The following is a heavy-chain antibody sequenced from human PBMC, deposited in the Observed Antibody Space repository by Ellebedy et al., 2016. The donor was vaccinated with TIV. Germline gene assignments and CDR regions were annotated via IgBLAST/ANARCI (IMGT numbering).Heavy chain of an antibody. J-gene: IGHJ4*02. CDR1: GYTFTGYY. CDR2: INPNSGGT. D-gene: IGHD2-15*01. CDR3: ARARTPIVVVAATPGFDY. Sequence: ASVKVSCXASGYTFTGYYMHWVRQAPGQGLEWMGWINPNSGGTNYAQKFQGRVTMTRDTSISTAYMELSRLRSDDTAVYYCARARTPIVVVAATPGFDYWGQGTLVTVSS. V-gene: IGHV1-2*02.